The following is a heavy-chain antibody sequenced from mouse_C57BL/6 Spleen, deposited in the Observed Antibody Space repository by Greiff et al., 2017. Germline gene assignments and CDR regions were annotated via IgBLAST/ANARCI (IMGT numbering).Heavy chain of an antibody. CDR2: IDPEDGET. V-gene: IGHV14-2*01. D-gene: IGHD1-1*01. CDR3: AKGIITTVVAPGCAD. J-gene: IGHJ3*01. CDR1: GFNIKDYY. Sequence: EVQLQQSGAELVKPGASVKLSCTASGFNIKDYYMHWVKQRTEQGLEWIGRIDPEDGETKYAPKFQGKATITAHPSSNTAYLQLSSLTSEDTAVYYCAKGIITTVVAPGCADWGQGTLVTVSA.